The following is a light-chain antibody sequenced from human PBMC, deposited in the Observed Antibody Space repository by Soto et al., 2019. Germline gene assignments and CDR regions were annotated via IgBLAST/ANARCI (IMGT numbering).Light chain of an antibody. V-gene: IGKV1-6*01. CDR3: LQDYNYPRT. CDR1: QGIRND. CDR2: AAS. J-gene: IGKJ1*01. Sequence: AIQMTQSPSSLSASVGDKVTITCRASQGIRNDLGWYQQKPGKAPKLLLYAASSLQSVVPSRFSGSGSGTDFTLTISSLQPEDFATYYCLQDYNYPRTFGQGTKVEIK.